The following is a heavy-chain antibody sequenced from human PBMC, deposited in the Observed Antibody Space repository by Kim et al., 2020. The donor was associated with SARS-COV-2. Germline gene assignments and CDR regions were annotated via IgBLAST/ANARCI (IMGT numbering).Heavy chain of an antibody. V-gene: IGHV3-7*03. Sequence: GGSLRLSCAASGFSFSNHWMTWVRQAPGRGPEWVANINQHGSEKYYVDSVGGRFTISRDDAKNSLYLQMNSLRAEDTATYYCARYTAVDVWGQGTTVTVSS. D-gene: IGHD2-2*02. J-gene: IGHJ6*02. CDR2: INQHGSEK. CDR1: GFSFSNHW. CDR3: ARYTAVDV.